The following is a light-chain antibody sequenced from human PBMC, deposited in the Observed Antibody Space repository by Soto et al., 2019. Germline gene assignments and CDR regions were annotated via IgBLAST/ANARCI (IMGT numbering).Light chain of an antibody. V-gene: IGKV3-20*01. J-gene: IGKJ5*01. CDR1: QSVTSNY. CDR2: GAS. CDR3: QHNVSPPIT. Sequence: EIVLTQSPGTLSLSPGERATLFCRASQSVTSNYLAWYQKKPGQSPRLLYYGASSRDTGIPDRFSGSGSATDTPTTISLLHAEDSAEYYRQHNVSPPITFGQGTRLEIK.